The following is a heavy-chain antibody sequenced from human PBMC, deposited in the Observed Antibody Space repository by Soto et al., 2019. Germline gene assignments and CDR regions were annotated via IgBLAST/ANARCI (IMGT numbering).Heavy chain of an antibody. Sequence: GGSLRLSCAASGFTFSNAWMNWVRQAPGKGLEWVGRIKSKTDGGTTDYAAPVKGRFTISRDDSKNTLYLQMNSLKTEDTAVYYCTTGPRWLQGGIDYWGQGTLVTVSS. CDR3: TTGPRWLQGGIDY. CDR2: IKSKTDGGTT. CDR1: GFTFSNAW. D-gene: IGHD5-12*01. V-gene: IGHV3-15*07. J-gene: IGHJ4*02.